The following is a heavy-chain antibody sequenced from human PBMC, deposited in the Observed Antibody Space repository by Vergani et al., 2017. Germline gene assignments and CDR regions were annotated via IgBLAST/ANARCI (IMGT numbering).Heavy chain of an antibody. CDR2: LSSSDRRT. Sequence: EVQLLESGGDLVQPGGSLRLSCAASGFTFIMHAMSWVRQAPGKGLEWVSTLSSSDRRTHYADSVKGRFTISRDISKNTLFLHMNSLRPEDTAIYYCVKEKIDLGSYFFDSWGHGILVTGSS. J-gene: IGHJ4*01. V-gene: IGHV3-23*01. CDR3: VKEKIDLGSYFFDS. CDR1: GFTFIMHA. D-gene: IGHD2/OR15-2a*01.